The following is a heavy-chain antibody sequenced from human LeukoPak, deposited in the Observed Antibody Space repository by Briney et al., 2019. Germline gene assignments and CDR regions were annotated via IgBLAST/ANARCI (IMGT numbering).Heavy chain of an antibody. CDR2: MNPNSGNT. V-gene: IGHV1-8*01. Sequence: ASVKVSCKASGYTFTSYDINWVRQATGQGLEWMGWMNPNSGNTGYAQKFQGRVTMTRNTSISTAYMELSSLRSEDPAVYYCARAGDIRRGGLGYYDYIWGSYRYTLPDYWGQGTLVTVSS. J-gene: IGHJ4*02. CDR1: GYTFTSYD. CDR3: ARAGDIRRGGLGYYDYIWGSYRYTLPDY. D-gene: IGHD3-16*02.